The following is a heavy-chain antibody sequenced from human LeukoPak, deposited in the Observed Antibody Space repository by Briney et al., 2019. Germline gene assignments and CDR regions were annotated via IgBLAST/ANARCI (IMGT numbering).Heavy chain of an antibody. CDR3: ARDRPRGRFLEWSRPYYYYMDV. V-gene: IGHV4-59*11. D-gene: IGHD3-3*01. Sequence: SETLSLTCTVSDGSIGRHFWNWIRQPPGKGLEWLGYIYSSGSTNYNPSLENRITISLDTSRNQFSLNLSSVTAADTAIYYCARDRPRGRFLEWSRPYYYYMDVWGKGTTVTVSS. J-gene: IGHJ6*03. CDR1: DGSIGRHF. CDR2: IYSSGST.